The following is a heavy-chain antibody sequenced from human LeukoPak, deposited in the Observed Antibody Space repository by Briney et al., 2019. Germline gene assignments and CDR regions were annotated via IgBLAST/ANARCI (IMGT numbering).Heavy chain of an antibody. CDR1: GYTFTGYY. D-gene: IGHD6-19*01. CDR3: ATGFFSSGWYGGPFDY. V-gene: IGHV1-2*02. Sequence: ASVKVSCKASGYTFTGYYMHWVRQAPGQGLEWMGWINPNSGGTNYAQKFQGRVTMTRDTSISTAYMELSRLRSDDTAVYYCATGFFSSGWYGGPFDYWGQGTLVTVSS. CDR2: INPNSGGT. J-gene: IGHJ4*02.